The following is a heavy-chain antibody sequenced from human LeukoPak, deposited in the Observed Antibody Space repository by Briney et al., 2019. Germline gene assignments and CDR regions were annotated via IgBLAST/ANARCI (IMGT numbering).Heavy chain of an antibody. CDR1: GYSISSGYY. J-gene: IGHJ4*02. V-gene: IGHV4-38-2*02. CDR3: ASGVPAANDFDY. Sequence: PSGTLSLTCTVSGYSISSGYYWGWIRQPPGKGLEWIGSIYHSGSTYYNPSLKSRVTISVDTSKNQFSLKLSSVTAADTAVYYCASGVPAANDFDYWGQGTLVTVSS. D-gene: IGHD2-2*01. CDR2: IYHSGST.